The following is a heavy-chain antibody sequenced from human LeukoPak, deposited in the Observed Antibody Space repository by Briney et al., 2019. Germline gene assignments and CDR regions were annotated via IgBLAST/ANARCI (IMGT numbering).Heavy chain of an antibody. CDR1: GFTFNNYA. CDR3: AKVGGVTVGDGWDC. Sequence: GGSLRLSCAASGFTFNNYAMSWVRQAPGKGLEWVSLIKSSGDITYYADSAKGRFTVSRDNSKNTLYLQMNSLRAEDTAVYYCAKVGGVTVGDGWDCWGQGTLVTVSS. D-gene: IGHD5-24*01. V-gene: IGHV3-23*01. CDR2: IKSSGDIT. J-gene: IGHJ4*02.